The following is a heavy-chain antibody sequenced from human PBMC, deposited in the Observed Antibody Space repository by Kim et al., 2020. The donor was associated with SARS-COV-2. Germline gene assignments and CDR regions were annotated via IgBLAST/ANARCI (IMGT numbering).Heavy chain of an antibody. J-gene: IGHJ6*02. D-gene: IGHD6-6*01. V-gene: IGHV3-33*06. CDR3: AKDLTRLAARDRYYDYGMNV. CDR1: GFTFKTYS. CDR2: IWHDGSNV. Sequence: GGSLRLSCVASGFTFKTYSLHWVRQAPGKGLEWVALIWHDGSNVFYGDSVKGRFIISRDNSKETVYLQMNNLRAEDTGVYYCAKDLTRLAARDRYYDYGMNVWGQGTTVTVSS.